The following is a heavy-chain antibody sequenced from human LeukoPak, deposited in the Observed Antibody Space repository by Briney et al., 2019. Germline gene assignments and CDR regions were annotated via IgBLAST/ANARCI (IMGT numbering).Heavy chain of an antibody. CDR3: TRQLSWASDTADS. J-gene: IGHJ5*01. V-gene: IGHV4-39*01. Sequence: PSETLSHACNVSGGSISCSRRYWGWVRQPPGGGLEWIGSIRYIGTTYYNPSLQSRLTISVDNSQNQFSLKLKSVTAADTSMYYCTRQLSWASDTADSWGQGTLATVSS. D-gene: IGHD6-13*01. CDR1: GGSISCSRRY. CDR2: IRYIGTT.